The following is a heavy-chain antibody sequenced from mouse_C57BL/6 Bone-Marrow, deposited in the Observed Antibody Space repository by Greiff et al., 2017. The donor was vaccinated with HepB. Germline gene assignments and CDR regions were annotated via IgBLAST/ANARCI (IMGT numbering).Heavy chain of an antibody. Sequence: EVKLVESEGGLVQPGSSMKLSCTASGFTFSDYYMAWVRQVPEKGLEWVANINYDGSSTYYLDSLKSRFIISRDNAKNILYLQMSSLKSEDTATYYCARDPLYDGSSYDWDFDVWGTGTTVTVSS. J-gene: IGHJ1*03. CDR1: GFTFSDYY. CDR3: ARDPLYDGSSYDWDFDV. CDR2: INYDGSST. V-gene: IGHV5-16*01. D-gene: IGHD1-1*01.